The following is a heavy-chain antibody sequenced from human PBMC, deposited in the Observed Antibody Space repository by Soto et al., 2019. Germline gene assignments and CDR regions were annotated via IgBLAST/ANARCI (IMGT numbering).Heavy chain of an antibody. CDR1: GFTFSSYS. V-gene: IGHV3-23*01. CDR2: ISGSGGST. Sequence: GGSLRLSCXASGFTFSSYSMKWVQQAPGKGLEWVSAISGSGGSTYYADSVKGRFTIARDNSKNTLYLQMNSLRAEDTAVYYCAKDASGGIVATIWDYWGQGTLVTVSS. CDR3: AKDASGGIVATIWDY. J-gene: IGHJ4*02. D-gene: IGHD5-12*01.